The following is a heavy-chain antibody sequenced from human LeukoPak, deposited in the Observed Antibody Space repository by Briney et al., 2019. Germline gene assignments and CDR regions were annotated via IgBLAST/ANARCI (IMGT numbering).Heavy chain of an antibody. D-gene: IGHD5-18*01. CDR3: ARRGYSYGSPYYYFDY. J-gene: IGHJ4*02. Sequence: ASVKVSCKASGYTFTGYYMHWVRQAPGQGLEWMGWINPNSGGTNYAQKFQGRVTMTRDTSISTAYMELSRLRSDDTAVYYCARRGYSYGSPYYYFDYWGQGTLVTVSS. V-gene: IGHV1-2*02. CDR2: INPNSGGT. CDR1: GYTFTGYY.